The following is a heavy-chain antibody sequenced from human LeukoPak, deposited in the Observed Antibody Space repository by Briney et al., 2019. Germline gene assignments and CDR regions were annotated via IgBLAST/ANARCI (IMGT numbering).Heavy chain of an antibody. Sequence: SVKVSCKASGGTFTSYAISWVRQAPGQGLEWMGGIIPIFGTANYAQKFQGRVTITADKSTSTAYMELSSLRSEDTAVYYCARDLRLEMATISSWFDPWGQGTLVTVSS. D-gene: IGHD5-24*01. J-gene: IGHJ5*02. CDR1: GGTFTSYA. V-gene: IGHV1-69*06. CDR2: IIPIFGTA. CDR3: ARDLRLEMATISSWFDP.